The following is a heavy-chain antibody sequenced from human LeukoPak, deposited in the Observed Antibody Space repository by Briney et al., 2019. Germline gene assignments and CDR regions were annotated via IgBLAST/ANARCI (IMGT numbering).Heavy chain of an antibody. CDR2: ISDSGGST. J-gene: IGHJ4*02. Sequence: PGGSLRLSCAASKFTFSSYAVSWVRQAPGKGLEWVSAISDSGGSTYYADSVKGRFTISRDNSKNTLYLQMNSLRAEDTAVYYCAKEFYYGSGSYYPTFDYWGQGTLVTVSS. V-gene: IGHV3-23*01. CDR3: AKEFYYGSGSYYPTFDY. D-gene: IGHD3-10*01. CDR1: KFTFSSYA.